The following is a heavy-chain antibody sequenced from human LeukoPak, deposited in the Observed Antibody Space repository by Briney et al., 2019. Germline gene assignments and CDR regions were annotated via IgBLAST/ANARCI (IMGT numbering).Heavy chain of an antibody. J-gene: IGHJ6*02. V-gene: IGHV3-53*01. Sequence: GGSLRLSCAASGLTVGINYMGWVRQAPGKGLEWVSFMYADGSTDYADSVKGRFTISRDNSKNTLYLQMNTLRAEDTAIYYCARDRYRSGCMDVWGQGTTVTVS. CDR3: ARDRYRSGCMDV. CDR1: GLTVGINY. D-gene: IGHD6-19*01. CDR2: MYADGST.